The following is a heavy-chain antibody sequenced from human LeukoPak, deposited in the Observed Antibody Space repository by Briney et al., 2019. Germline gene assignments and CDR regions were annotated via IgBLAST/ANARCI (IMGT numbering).Heavy chain of an antibody. CDR3: ARADRPNWYFDL. CDR1: GGTFSSYA. Sequence: SVKVSCKASGGTFSSYAISWVRQAPGQGLEWMGGIIPIFGTANYAQKFQGRVTITADKSTSTAYMELSSLRSEDTAVYYCARADRPNWYFDLWGRGTLVTVSS. D-gene: IGHD3-22*01. CDR2: IIPIFGTA. J-gene: IGHJ2*01. V-gene: IGHV1-69*06.